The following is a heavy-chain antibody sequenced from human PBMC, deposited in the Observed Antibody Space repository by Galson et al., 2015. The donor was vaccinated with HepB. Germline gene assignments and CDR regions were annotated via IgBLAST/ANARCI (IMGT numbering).Heavy chain of an antibody. V-gene: IGHV1-18*01. CDR2: ISPYNGNT. Sequence: SVKVSCKASGYTFTSYGINWVRQAPGQGLEWMGWISPYNGNTNYVRKFQGRVTMTTDASTSTAYMELRSLRSDDTAMYYCARWFGVVNAFDVWGQGTMVTVSS. J-gene: IGHJ3*01. CDR1: GYTFTSYG. CDR3: ARWFGVVNAFDV. D-gene: IGHD3-3*01.